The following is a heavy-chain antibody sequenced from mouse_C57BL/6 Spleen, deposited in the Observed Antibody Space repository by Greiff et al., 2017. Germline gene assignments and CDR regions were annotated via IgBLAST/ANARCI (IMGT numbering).Heavy chain of an antibody. CDR3: ARLDYDYGGFAY. V-gene: IGHV1-52*01. J-gene: IGHJ3*01. CDR2: IDPSDSET. D-gene: IGHD2-4*01. Sequence: VQLQQPGAELVRPGSSVKLSCKASGYTFTSYWMHWVKQRPIQGLEWIGNIDPSDSETHYNQKFKDKATLTVDKSSSTAYMQLSSLTSEDSAVYYCARLDYDYGGFAYWGQGTLVTVSA. CDR1: GYTFTSYW.